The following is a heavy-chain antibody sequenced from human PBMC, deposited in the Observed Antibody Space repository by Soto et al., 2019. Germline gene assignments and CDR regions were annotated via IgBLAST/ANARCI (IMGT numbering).Heavy chain of an antibody. CDR1: GFTVSSNY. V-gene: IGHV3-66*04. CDR3: ARLHCSSTSCYKHLGIDY. D-gene: IGHD2-2*02. Sequence: GGSLRLSCAASGFTVSSNYMSWVRQAPGKGLEWVSVIYSGGSTYYADSVKGRFTISRDNSKNTLYLQMNSLRAEDTAVYYCARLHCSSTSCYKHLGIDYWGQGTLVTVSS. CDR2: IYSGGST. J-gene: IGHJ4*02.